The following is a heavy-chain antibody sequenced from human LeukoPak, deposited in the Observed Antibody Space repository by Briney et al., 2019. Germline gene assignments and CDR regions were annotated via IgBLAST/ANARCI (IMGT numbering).Heavy chain of an antibody. CDR2: IYYSGST. CDR1: GGPISSSSYY. V-gene: IGHV4-39*01. D-gene: IGHD6-6*01. Sequence: KPSETPSLTCTVSGGPISSSSYYWGWIRQPPGKGLEWVGGIYYSGSTYYNPSLKSRVTISVDTSKNQFSLKLSSVTAADTAVYYCARHGTGYSSSSDDWFDPRGQGTLVTVSS. CDR3: ARHGTGYSSSSDDWFDP. J-gene: IGHJ5*02.